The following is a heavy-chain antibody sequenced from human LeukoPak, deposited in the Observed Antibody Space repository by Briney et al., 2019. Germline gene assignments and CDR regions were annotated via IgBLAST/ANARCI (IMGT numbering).Heavy chain of an antibody. V-gene: IGHV3-23*01. J-gene: IGHJ4*02. CDR3: ARRARPPAGIAVFDY. Sequence: GGSLRLSCAASGFTFSSYAMSWVRQAPGKGLEWVSAVSGSGDSTFYADSVKGRFTISRDNSKNTLYLQMNSLRAEDTAVYYCARRARPPAGIAVFDYWGQGTLVTVSS. D-gene: IGHD6-19*01. CDR2: VSGSGDST. CDR1: GFTFSSYA.